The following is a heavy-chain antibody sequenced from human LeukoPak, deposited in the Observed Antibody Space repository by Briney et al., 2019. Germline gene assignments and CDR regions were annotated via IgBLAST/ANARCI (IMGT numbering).Heavy chain of an antibody. J-gene: IGHJ6*03. V-gene: IGHV3-74*01. CDR3: AKDGSYTFYMDV. Sequence: GKRLVWVSRINSDGSSTSYADSVKGRFTISRDNAKNTLFLQMNSLRAEDTAVYYCAKDGSYTFYMDVWGKGTTVTVSS. CDR2: INSDGSST. D-gene: IGHD1-26*01.